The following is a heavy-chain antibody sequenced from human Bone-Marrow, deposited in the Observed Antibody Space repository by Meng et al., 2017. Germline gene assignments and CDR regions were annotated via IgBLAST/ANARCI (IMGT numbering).Heavy chain of an antibody. Sequence: SETLSLTCTVSGGSISSSSYYWGWIRQPPGKGLEWIGSIYYSGSTYYNPSLKSRVTISVDTSKNQFSLKLSSVTAADTAVYYCARGDSVFRGSMYNWFDPWGQGTLVTVSS. D-gene: IGHD3-10*01. CDR2: IYYSGST. V-gene: IGHV4-39*07. CDR3: ARGDSVFRGSMYNWFDP. J-gene: IGHJ5*02. CDR1: GGSISSSSYY.